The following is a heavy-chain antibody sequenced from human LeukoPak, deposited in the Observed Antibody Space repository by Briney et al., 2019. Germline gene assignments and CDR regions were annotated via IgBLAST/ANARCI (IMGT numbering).Heavy chain of an antibody. CDR3: ARGAHYRYDY. Sequence: SETLSLTCTVSGGSISSSSYYWGWIRQPPGKGLEWIGSIYYSGSTYYNPSLKSRVTISVDTSKNQFSLKLSSVTAADTAVYYCARGAHYRYDYWGQGTLVTVSS. CDR1: GGSISSSSYY. D-gene: IGHD4-11*01. CDR2: IYYSGST. J-gene: IGHJ4*02. V-gene: IGHV4-39*01.